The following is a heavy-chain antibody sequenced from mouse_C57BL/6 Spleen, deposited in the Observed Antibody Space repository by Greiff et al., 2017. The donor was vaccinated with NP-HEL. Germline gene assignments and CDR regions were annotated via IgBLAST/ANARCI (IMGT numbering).Heavy chain of an antibody. D-gene: IGHD1-1*01. J-gene: IGHJ2*01. CDR3: ARGDYYGSSYLFDY. V-gene: IGHV1-64*01. CDR1: GYTFTSYW. Sequence: VQLQQSGAELVKPGASVKLSCKASGYTFTSYWMHWVKQRPGQGLEWIGMIHPNSGSTNYNEKFKSKATLTVDKSSSTAYMQLSSLTSEDSAVYYCARGDYYGSSYLFDYWGQGTTLTVSS. CDR2: IHPNSGST.